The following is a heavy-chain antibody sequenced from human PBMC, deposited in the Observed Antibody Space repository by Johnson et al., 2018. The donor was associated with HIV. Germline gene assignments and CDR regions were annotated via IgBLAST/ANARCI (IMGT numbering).Heavy chain of an antibody. D-gene: IGHD4-17*01. J-gene: IGHJ3*02. CDR3: TTDRGNCDYDAFDI. V-gene: IGHV3-15*01. CDR1: GFTFSNAW. Sequence: VQLVESGRGLVKPGGSLRLSCAASGFTFSNAWMSWVRQAPGKGLEWVGRIKSKTAGGTPDHAATVKARFTISRDDPKNTLYLQMNSLKTEDTAVYYCTTDRGNCDYDAFDIWGQGTMVTVSS. CDR2: IKSKTAGGTP.